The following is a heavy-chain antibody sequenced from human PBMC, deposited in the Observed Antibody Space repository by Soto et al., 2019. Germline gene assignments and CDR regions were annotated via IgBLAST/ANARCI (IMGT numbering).Heavy chain of an antibody. J-gene: IGHJ5*02. Sequence: QVQLVESGGDVVQPGKSLRLSCAASGFPFSSFGLHWVRQAPGKGPEWVAVISADGSQKFYADSVMGRFTISRDNLRNTLFLQMNTLGPADTAVYYCASTYHWGQGTQVTVSS. CDR3: ASTYH. CDR2: ISADGSQK. CDR1: GFPFSSFG. V-gene: IGHV3-30*03.